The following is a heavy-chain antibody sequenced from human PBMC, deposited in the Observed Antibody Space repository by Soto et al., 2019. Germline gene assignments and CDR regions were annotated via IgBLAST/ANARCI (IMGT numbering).Heavy chain of an antibody. J-gene: IGHJ5*02. CDR2: INHSGST. V-gene: IGHV4-34*01. CDR3: ARGGRYSSSWINVSGWFDP. Sequence: PSETLSLTCAVYGGSFSGYYWSWIRQPPGKGLEWIGEINHSGSTNYNPSPKSRVTISVDTSKNQFSLKLSSVTAADAAVYYCARGGRYSSSWINVSGWFDPWGQGTLVTVSS. CDR1: GGSFSGYY. D-gene: IGHD6-13*01.